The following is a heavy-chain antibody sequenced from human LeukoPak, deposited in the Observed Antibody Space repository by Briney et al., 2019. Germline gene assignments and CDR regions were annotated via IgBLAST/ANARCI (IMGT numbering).Heavy chain of an antibody. V-gene: IGHV3-33*01. J-gene: IGHJ4*02. D-gene: IGHD6-6*01. CDR3: ATFEYSSYQSFDY. CDR2: IWYDGSNK. CDR1: GFTFSSYG. Sequence: GRSLRLSCAASGFTFSSYGMHWVRQAPCKGLEWVAIIWYDGSNKYYADSVKGRFTISRDNSKNTLYLQMNSLRAEDTAVYYCATFEYSSYQSFDYWGQGALVTVSS.